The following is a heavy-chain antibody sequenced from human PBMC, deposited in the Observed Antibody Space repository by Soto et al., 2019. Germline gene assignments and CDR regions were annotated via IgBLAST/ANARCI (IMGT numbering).Heavy chain of an antibody. CDR1: GDSYSISTYS. Sequence: SETLSLTCNMSGDSYSISTYSWSWIRQPPGKALQWIGFIYQSGVTSYTPSLASRVSISLDRSNNQCSLKLKSVTAADTAVYFCAGMPYTSGLRFDPWGPGTLVTVSS. J-gene: IGHJ5*02. V-gene: IGHV4-30-2*01. CDR2: IYQSGVT. CDR3: AGMPYTSGLRFDP. D-gene: IGHD6-19*01.